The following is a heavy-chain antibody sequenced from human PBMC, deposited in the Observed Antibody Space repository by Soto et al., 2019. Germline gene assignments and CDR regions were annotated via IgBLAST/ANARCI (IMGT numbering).Heavy chain of an antibody. Sequence: SGPTLVNPTETLTLTCTVSGFSLSNARMGVSWIRQPPGKALEWLAHIFSNDEKSYSTSLKSRLTISKDTSKSQVVLTMTNMDPVDTATYYCARMFGYSSGSWFDPWGQGTLVTVSP. J-gene: IGHJ5*02. V-gene: IGHV2-26*01. CDR3: ARMFGYSSGSWFDP. CDR2: IFSNDEK. D-gene: IGHD6-19*01. CDR1: GFSLSNARMG.